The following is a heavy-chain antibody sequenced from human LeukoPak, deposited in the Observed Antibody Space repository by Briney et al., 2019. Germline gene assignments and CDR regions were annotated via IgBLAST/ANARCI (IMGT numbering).Heavy chain of an antibody. CDR1: GGSISSSSYY. Sequence: PSETLSLTCTVSGGSISSSSYYWGWIRQPPGKGLEWIGSIYYSGGTYYNPSLKSRVTISVDTSKNQFSLKVSSVTAADMAVYYCARDFAVAGTSYCYYGMDVWGQGTTVTVSS. J-gene: IGHJ6*02. CDR3: ARDFAVAGTSYCYYGMDV. V-gene: IGHV4-39*07. D-gene: IGHD6-13*01. CDR2: IYYSGGT.